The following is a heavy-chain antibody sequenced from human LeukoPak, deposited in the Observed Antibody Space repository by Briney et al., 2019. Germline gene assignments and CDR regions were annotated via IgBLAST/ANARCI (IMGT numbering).Heavy chain of an antibody. CDR3: AKVVGTGTTPTDY. D-gene: IGHD1-1*01. J-gene: IGHJ4*02. V-gene: IGHV3-23*01. CDR2: ISASGDNT. Sequence: SGGSLRLSCAASGFTFNKYAMTWVRQAPGKGLVWVAVISASGDNTDYADSVKGRFTISRDNSKNTLSLQMNSLRVEDTAVYYCAKVVGTGTTPTDYWGQGTRVTVSS. CDR1: GFTFNKYA.